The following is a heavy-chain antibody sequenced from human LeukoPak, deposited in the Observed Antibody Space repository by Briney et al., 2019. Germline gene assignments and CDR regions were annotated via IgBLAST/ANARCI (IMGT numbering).Heavy chain of an antibody. CDR1: GFTVSSNY. CDR3: ARAYSIRYYFDY. V-gene: IGHV3-53*01. Sequence: GGSLRLSCAASGFTVSSNYMSWVRQAPGKGLEWVSVIYSGGSTYYADSVKGRFTISRDNSKNTLYLQMNSLRAEDTAVYYCARAYSIRYYFDYWGQGTLVTVSS. D-gene: IGHD6-13*01. CDR2: IYSGGST. J-gene: IGHJ4*02.